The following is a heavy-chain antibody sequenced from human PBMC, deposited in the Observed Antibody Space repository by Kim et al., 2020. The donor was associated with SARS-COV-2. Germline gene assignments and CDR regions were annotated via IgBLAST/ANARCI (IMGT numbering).Heavy chain of an antibody. D-gene: IGHD3-10*01. CDR3: ARVTQVKGVIIKTIDY. CDR1: GYTFTSYA. Sequence: ASVKVSCKASGYTFTSYAMHWVRQAPGQRLEWMGWINAGNGNTKYSQKFQGRVTITRDTSASTAYMELSSLRSEDTAVYYCARVTQVKGVIIKTIDYWGQGTLVTVSS. J-gene: IGHJ4*02. V-gene: IGHV1-3*01. CDR2: INAGNGNT.